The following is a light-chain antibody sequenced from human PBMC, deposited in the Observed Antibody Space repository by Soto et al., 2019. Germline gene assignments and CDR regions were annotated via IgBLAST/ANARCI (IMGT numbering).Light chain of an antibody. V-gene: IGKV3-15*01. CDR1: QSVSSN. CDR2: GAS. Sequence: EIVMTQSPATLSVSPGERATLSCRASQSVSSNLAWYQQKPGQAPRLLIYGASTRATGIPATFSGSGSGTEFTLTISRLQSEDFAVYYCHQYNNGPLTFGGGTKVEIK. J-gene: IGKJ4*02. CDR3: HQYNNGPLT.